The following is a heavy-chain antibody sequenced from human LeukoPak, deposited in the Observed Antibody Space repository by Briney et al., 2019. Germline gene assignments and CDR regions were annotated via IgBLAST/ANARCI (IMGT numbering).Heavy chain of an antibody. CDR3: ARKRDYYYDSSGGDY. Sequence: ASVKVSCKASGYTFTSYGISWVRQAPGQGLEWMGWISAYNGNTNYAQKLQGRVTMTTDTSTSTAYVELRSLRSDDTAVYYCARKRDYYYDSSGGDYWGQGTLVTVSS. J-gene: IGHJ4*02. D-gene: IGHD3-22*01. CDR1: GYTFTSYG. CDR2: ISAYNGNT. V-gene: IGHV1-18*01.